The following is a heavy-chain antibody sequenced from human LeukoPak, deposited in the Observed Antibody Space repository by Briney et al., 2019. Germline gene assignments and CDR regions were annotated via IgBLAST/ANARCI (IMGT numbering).Heavy chain of an antibody. CDR1: GGTFTIYG. J-gene: IGHJ4*02. CDR3: AREGSGWYYFDY. CDR2: ISAYNGNT. D-gene: IGHD6-19*01. Sequence: ASVKVSCKASGGTFTIYGISWVRQAPGQGLEWMGWISAYNGNTNYAQKLQGRVTMTTDTSTSTAYMELRSLRSDDTAVYYCAREGSGWYYFDYWGQGTLVTVSS. V-gene: IGHV1-18*01.